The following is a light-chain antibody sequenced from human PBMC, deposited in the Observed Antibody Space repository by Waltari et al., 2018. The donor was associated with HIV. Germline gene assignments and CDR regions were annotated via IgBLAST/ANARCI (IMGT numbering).Light chain of an antibody. Sequence: EIVLTQSPGTLSLSPGERATLSCRASQSVSNSHLAWYQQTPGLPPRLLIYGASSRATGTPDRFGGSGSVTDFTLTISRLEPEDFAVYYCQQYGTSPYTFGQGTKLEIK. J-gene: IGKJ2*01. CDR1: QSVSNSH. V-gene: IGKV3-20*01. CDR3: QQYGTSPYT. CDR2: GAS.